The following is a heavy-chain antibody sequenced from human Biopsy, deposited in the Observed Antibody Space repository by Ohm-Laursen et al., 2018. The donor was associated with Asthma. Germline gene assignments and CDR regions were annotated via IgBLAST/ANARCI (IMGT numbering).Heavy chain of an antibody. Sequence: SETLSLTCSVSGFAIRTIGCYWGSLRQPPGRGLDRTGSMYYSGSAYYDPSLESRVTITEDTTKNQFSQKLSSVTAADTAGYFSARHQEAASYHYDGSIAYWGQGIPVTVSS. V-gene: IGHV4-39*01. D-gene: IGHD3-22*01. CDR1: GFAIRTIGCY. CDR2: MYYSGSA. J-gene: IGHJ4*02. CDR3: ARHQEAASYHYDGSIAY.